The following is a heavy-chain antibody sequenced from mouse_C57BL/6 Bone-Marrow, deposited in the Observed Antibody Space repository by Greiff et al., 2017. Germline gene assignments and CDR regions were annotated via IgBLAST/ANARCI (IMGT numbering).Heavy chain of an antibody. CDR1: GYTFTSYG. CDR3: ARFPYYSGSNYFDY. J-gene: IGHJ2*01. Sequence: VQLQQSGAELARPGASVKLSCKASGYTFTSYGISWVKQRPGQGLEWIGEIYPRSGNTYYNEKFKGKATLTADKSSSTAYMELRSLTSEDSAVYFCARFPYYSGSNYFDYWGQGTTLTVSS. CDR2: IYPRSGNT. V-gene: IGHV1-81*01. D-gene: IGHD1-1*01.